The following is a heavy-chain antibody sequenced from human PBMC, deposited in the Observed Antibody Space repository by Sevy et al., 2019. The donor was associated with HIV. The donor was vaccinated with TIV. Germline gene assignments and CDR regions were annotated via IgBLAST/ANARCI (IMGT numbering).Heavy chain of an antibody. J-gene: IGHJ4*02. CDR2: LSFGCSKI. D-gene: IGHD2-8*01. Sequence: GGSLRLSCAVSGFNFNIYSMSWVRQAPGKGLEWVATLSFGCSKINYVDSVKGRFIISRDDSNNTLCLQMNSLRAEDTAVYFCAREGCTRPHDYWGQGTLVTVSS. CDR3: AREGCTRPHDY. CDR1: GFNFNIYS. V-gene: IGHV3-23*01.